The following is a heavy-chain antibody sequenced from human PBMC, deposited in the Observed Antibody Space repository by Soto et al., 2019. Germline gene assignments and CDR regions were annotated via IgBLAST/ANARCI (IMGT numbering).Heavy chain of an antibody. CDR2: ISYDGSNK. J-gene: IGHJ4*02. CDR1: GFTFSSYG. D-gene: IGHD3-22*01. CDR3: AKDKRHTMIVGGGSK. Sequence: QVQLVESGGGVVQPGRSLRLSCAASGFTFSSYGMHWVRQAPGKGLEWVAVISYDGSNKYYAYSVKGRFTISRDNSKNTLYLQMKSLRVEENAVYYCAKDKRHTMIVGGGSKWGQGTLVTVSS. V-gene: IGHV3-30*18.